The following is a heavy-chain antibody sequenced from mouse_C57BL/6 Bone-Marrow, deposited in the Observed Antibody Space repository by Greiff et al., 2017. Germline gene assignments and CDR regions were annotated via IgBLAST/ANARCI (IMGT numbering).Heavy chain of an antibody. J-gene: IGHJ3*01. V-gene: IGHV5-4*01. CDR3: ARYPWFAY. Sequence: EVHLVESGGGLVKPGGSLKLSCAASGFTFSSYAMSWVRQTPEKRLEWVATISDGGSYTYYPDNVKGRFTISRDNAKNNLYLQMSHLKSEDTAMYYCARYPWFAYWGQGTLVTVSA. CDR1: GFTFSSYA. CDR2: ISDGGSYT.